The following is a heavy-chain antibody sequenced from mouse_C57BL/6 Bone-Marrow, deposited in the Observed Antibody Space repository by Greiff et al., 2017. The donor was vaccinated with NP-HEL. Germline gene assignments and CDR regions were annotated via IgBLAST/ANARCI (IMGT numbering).Heavy chain of an antibody. J-gene: IGHJ4*01. V-gene: IGHV8-8*01. CDR1: GFSLSTFGMG. D-gene: IGHD2-1*01. CDR2: IWWDDDK. Sequence: QVTLKESGPGILQPSQTLSLTCSFSGFSLSTFGMGVGWIRQPSGKGLEWLAHIWWDDDKYYNLALKSRLTISKDTSKNQVFLKIANVDTADTATYYCARIGGIYYGNYLLYYYAMDYWGQGTSVTVSS. CDR3: ARIGGIYYGNYLLYYYAMDY.